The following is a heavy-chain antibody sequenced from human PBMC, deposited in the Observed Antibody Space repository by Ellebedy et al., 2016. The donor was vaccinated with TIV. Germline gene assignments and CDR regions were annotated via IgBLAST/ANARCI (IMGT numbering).Heavy chain of an antibody. J-gene: IGHJ4*02. Sequence: SETLSLTCAASGASFSSSTYYWGWIRQPPGKGLEWIGSVYYGGSTYYNPSLRSRLTISIDTSKNQFSPKVKSVTAADTAVYYCAAQSRDYVWDGDYWGQGALVTVSS. CDR3: AAQSRDYVWDGDY. V-gene: IGHV4-39*07. CDR1: GASFSSSTYY. CDR2: VYYGGST. D-gene: IGHD3-16*01.